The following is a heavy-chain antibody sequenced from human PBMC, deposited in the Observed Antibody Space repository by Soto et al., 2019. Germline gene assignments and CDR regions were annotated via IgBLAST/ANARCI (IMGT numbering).Heavy chain of an antibody. J-gene: IGHJ4*02. CDR2: IYYSGST. CDR3: ARSSTSANYFDY. Sequence: SETLSLTCTVSGGSINNNHYYWGWVRQPPGKGLEWIGSIYYSGSTYYNPSLKSRVTISVDTSKNQFSLKLSSVTAADTAVYYCARSSTSANYFDYWGQGTLVTVSS. CDR1: GGSINNNHYY. D-gene: IGHD2-2*01. V-gene: IGHV4-39*07.